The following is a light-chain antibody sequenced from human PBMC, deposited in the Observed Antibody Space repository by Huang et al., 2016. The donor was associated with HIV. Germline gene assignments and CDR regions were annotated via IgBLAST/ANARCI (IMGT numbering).Light chain of an antibody. CDR1: QSISSY. Sequence: DIQMTQSPSSLSASVGDRVTITCRASQSISSYLKWYQQKPGKTPKILIHAESSLQSGVPSRFSGSGSGTDFTLTISSLQPEDFATYYCQQSYNTPLLTFGGGTKVEIK. CDR2: AES. CDR3: QQSYNTPLLT. J-gene: IGKJ4*01. V-gene: IGKV1-39*01.